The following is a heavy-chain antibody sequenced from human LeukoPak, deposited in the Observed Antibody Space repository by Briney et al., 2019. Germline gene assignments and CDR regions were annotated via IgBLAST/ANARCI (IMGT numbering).Heavy chain of an antibody. CDR1: GYTFTGYY. V-gene: IGHV1-2*02. J-gene: IGHJ3*02. CDR2: INPNSGDT. Sequence: GASVKVSCKASGYTFTGYYLHWVRQAPGQGLEWMRWINPNSGDTNDARKFQARVTMTRDTSINTAYMELSRLRYDDTAVYYCAKAVAGYALEIWGQGTLVTVSS. CDR3: AKAVAGYALEI. D-gene: IGHD6-19*01.